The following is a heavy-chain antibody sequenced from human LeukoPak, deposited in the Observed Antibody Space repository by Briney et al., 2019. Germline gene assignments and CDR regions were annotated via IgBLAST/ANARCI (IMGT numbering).Heavy chain of an antibody. CDR1: GFTFSSYA. CDR2: ISWNSGSI. J-gene: IGHJ4*02. CDR3: AKDYYAGIAAAGSFDY. V-gene: IGHV3-9*01. D-gene: IGHD6-13*01. Sequence: GGSLRLSCAASGFTFSSYAMSWVRQAPGKGLEWVSGISWNSGSIGYADSVKGRFTISRDNAKNSLYLQMNSLRAEDTALYYCAKDYYAGIAAAGSFDYWGQGTLVTVSS.